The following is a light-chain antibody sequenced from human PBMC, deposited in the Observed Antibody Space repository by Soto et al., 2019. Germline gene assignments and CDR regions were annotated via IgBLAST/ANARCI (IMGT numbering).Light chain of an antibody. V-gene: IGKV3-15*01. CDR2: GAS. CDR3: QQYNNLHPGT. CDR1: QSVSSN. Sequence: EIVMTQSPATLSVSPGERATLSCRASQSVSSNLAWYQQKPGQAPRLLIYGASTRATGIPARFSGSGSGTEFTLTISSLQYEYFAVYYCQQYNNLHPGTFGQGTKVEIK. J-gene: IGKJ1*01.